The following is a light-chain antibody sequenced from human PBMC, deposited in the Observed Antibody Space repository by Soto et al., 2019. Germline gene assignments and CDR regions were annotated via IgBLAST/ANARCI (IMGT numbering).Light chain of an antibody. J-gene: IGKJ5*01. CDR2: GAS. V-gene: IGKV3-20*01. CDR3: QQYGRSPRT. CDR1: QSVP. Sequence: EIVLTQSPGTLSLSPGERATLSCRASQSVPLRWYQQKPGQAPRLLIFGASHRATGIPDRFSGSGSGTDFTLTISNLEPEDFAVYYCQQYGRSPRTFGQGTRVEIK.